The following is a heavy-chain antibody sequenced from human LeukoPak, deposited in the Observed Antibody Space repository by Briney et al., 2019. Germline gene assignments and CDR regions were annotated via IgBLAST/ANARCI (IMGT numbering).Heavy chain of an antibody. V-gene: IGHV3-30-3*01. D-gene: IGHD2-2*01. Sequence: GRSLRLSCAASGFTFSSYAMHWVRQAPGKGLEWVAVISYDGSNKYYADSVKGRFTISRDNSKNTLYLQMNSLRAEDTAVYYCARDPPDCRSNSCRWGGWIDPWGQGTLVTVSS. CDR1: GFTFSSYA. J-gene: IGHJ5*02. CDR3: ARDPPDCRSNSCRWGGWIDP. CDR2: ISYDGSNK.